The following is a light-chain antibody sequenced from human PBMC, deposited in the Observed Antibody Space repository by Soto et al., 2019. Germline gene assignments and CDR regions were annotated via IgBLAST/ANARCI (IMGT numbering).Light chain of an antibody. J-gene: IGLJ2*01. V-gene: IGLV2-23*03. CDR3: CSYAGSSTLVV. Sequence: QSALTQPASVSGSPGHSITISCTGTSSDVGSYNLVSWYQQHPGKAPKLMIYEGSKRPSGVSNRFSGSKSGNTASPTISGLQAEDEADYYCCSYAGSSTLVVFGGGTQLTVL. CDR2: EGS. CDR1: SSDVGSYNL.